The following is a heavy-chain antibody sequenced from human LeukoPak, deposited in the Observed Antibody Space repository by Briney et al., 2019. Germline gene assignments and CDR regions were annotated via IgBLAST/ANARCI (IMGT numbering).Heavy chain of an antibody. CDR1: GFAFSSYW. V-gene: IGHV3-74*01. D-gene: IGHD4-17*01. J-gene: IGHJ4*02. CDR3: ARVLRSHGDLFDY. Sequence: GGTLRLSCAASGFAFSSYWMHWVRQAPVKGLVWVSRINTDGSSTSYADSVKGRFTISRDNAKNTLYLQMNSLRAEDTAVYYCARVLRSHGDLFDYWGQGTLVTVSS. CDR2: INTDGSST.